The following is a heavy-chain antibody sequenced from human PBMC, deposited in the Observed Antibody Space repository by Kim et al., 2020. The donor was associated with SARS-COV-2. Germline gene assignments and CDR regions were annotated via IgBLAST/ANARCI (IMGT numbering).Heavy chain of an antibody. Sequence: GGSLRLSCAASGFTFSSYWMHWVRQAPGKGLVWVSRINSDGSSTSYADSVKGRFTISRDNAKNTLYLQMNSLRAEDTAVYYCARGPEYYDILTGWSYYYGMDVWGQGTTVTVSS. CDR2: INSDGSST. CDR3: ARGPEYYDILTGWSYYYGMDV. V-gene: IGHV3-74*01. CDR1: GFTFSSYW. J-gene: IGHJ6*02. D-gene: IGHD3-9*01.